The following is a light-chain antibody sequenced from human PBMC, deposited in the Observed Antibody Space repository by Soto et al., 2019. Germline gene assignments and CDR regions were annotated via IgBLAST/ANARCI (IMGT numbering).Light chain of an antibody. Sequence: EIVLTQSPATLSLSPGERATLSCRASQSVSSYLAWYQQNPGQAPRLLIYDASNRATGIPARFIGSGSGTDFTLPISSLVAEDFSDVYCQHRRNWHPTFGQGTRLEIK. CDR1: QSVSSY. CDR2: DAS. V-gene: IGKV3-11*01. CDR3: QHRRNWHPT. J-gene: IGKJ5*01.